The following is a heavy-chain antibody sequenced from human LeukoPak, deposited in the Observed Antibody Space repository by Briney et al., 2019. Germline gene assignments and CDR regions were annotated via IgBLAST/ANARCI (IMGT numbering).Heavy chain of an antibody. J-gene: IGHJ4*02. CDR3: AKDDYGDYAGVDY. D-gene: IGHD4-17*01. CDR1: GFTFSSYG. V-gene: IGHV3-30*18. Sequence: PGGSLRLSCAASGFTFSSYGMHWVRQAPGKGLEWVAVISYDGSNKYYADSVKGRFTISRDNSKNTLYLQMNSLRAEDTAVYYCAKDDYGDYAGVDYWGQGTLVTVSS. CDR2: ISYDGSNK.